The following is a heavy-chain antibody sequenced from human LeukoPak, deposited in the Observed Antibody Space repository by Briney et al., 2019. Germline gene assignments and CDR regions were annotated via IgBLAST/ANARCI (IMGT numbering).Heavy chain of an antibody. CDR3: ATDHYYGSGSYCINGYFDY. V-gene: IGHV1-24*01. J-gene: IGHJ4*02. D-gene: IGHD3-10*01. CDR1: GYALTELS. CDR2: FDPEVGET. Sequence: ASVKLSCKCSGYALTELSMHWVRQAPGQRLEWMGGFDPEVGETIYEQKFQGRVTMTEDTSTHTAYMELSSLRSEDTAVYYCATDHYYGSGSYCINGYFDYWGQGTLVTVSS.